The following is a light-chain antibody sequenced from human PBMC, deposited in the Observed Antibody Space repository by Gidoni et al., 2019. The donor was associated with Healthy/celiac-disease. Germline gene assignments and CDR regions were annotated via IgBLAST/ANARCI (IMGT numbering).Light chain of an antibody. CDR2: GTS. CDR3: QQYNNWPPGT. Sequence: IVMTQSTATLSVSPGERATLSCRASQSVSSNLAWYQQTPGQAPRLLIYGTSTRATGIPARFSGSGSGTEFTLTISSLQSEDFAVYYCQQYNNWPPGTFGQGTKVEIK. CDR1: QSVSSN. V-gene: IGKV3-15*01. J-gene: IGKJ1*01.